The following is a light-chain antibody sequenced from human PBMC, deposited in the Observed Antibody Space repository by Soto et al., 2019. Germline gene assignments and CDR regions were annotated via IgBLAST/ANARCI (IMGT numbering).Light chain of an antibody. J-gene: IGKJ4*01. V-gene: IGKV1-39*01. Sequence: DIQLTQSPSSLSASVGDRVTITCRAGLAISHYLNWFQQKPGKAPKLLIYRASTLQGGVPSRFSGSGSGTDFTLTISSLQTEDFATYYCQQSYSAPLTFGGGPKVDIK. CDR3: QQSYSAPLT. CDR2: RAS. CDR1: LAISHY.